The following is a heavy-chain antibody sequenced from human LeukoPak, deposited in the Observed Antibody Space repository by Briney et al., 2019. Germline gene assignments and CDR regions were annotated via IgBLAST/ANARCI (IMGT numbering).Heavy chain of an antibody. Sequence: GGSLRLSCAASGFSFNTYAMHWVRQAPGQGLQWVALIWHDGSHNFYSHSVRGQFTISRDNSKNTVSLQMNNLRPEDTAVYYCARKIFGAGSYTDFWGQGTLVTVTS. J-gene: IGHJ4*02. CDR1: GFSFNTYA. V-gene: IGHV3-33*01. CDR3: ARKIFGAGSYTDF. D-gene: IGHD3-10*01. CDR2: IWHDGSHN.